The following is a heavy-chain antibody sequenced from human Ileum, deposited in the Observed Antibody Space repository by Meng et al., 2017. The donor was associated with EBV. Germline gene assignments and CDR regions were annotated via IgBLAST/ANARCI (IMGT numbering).Heavy chain of an antibody. J-gene: IGHJ4*02. V-gene: IGHV4-4*02. CDR3: AKVSLTGTFYDH. CDR2: IFHIGST. Sequence: QVQLQSPAPPLVTPSVPLSLTCAVSGGTVISNNWWSWVRQPPGKGLEWIGEIFHIGSTNNSPSLKSRVTISVDNSKNQFSLSLTSVTAADTAIYYCAKVSLTGTFYDHWGQGILVTVSS. D-gene: IGHD3-9*01. CDR1: GGTVISNNW.